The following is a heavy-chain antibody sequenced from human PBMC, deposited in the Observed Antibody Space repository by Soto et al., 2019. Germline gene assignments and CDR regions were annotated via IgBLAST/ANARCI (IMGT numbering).Heavy chain of an antibody. Sequence: SETLSLTCAVYGGSFSGYYWSWIRQPPGKGLEWIGEINHSGSTNYNPSLKSRVTISVDTSKNQFSLKLSSVTAADTAVYYCARGPTAIFGVVIAIDYWGQGTLVTVSS. CDR1: GGSFSGYY. CDR3: ARGPTAIFGVVIAIDY. D-gene: IGHD3-3*01. V-gene: IGHV4-34*01. CDR2: INHSGST. J-gene: IGHJ4*02.